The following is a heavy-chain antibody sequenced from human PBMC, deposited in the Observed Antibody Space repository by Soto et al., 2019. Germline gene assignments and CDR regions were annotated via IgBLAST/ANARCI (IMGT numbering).Heavy chain of an antibody. J-gene: IGHJ6*02. CDR1: GFTFSTYT. V-gene: IGHV3-48*02. CDR3: ARSREPGVHYGLDV. Sequence: QPGGSLRLSCAVSGFTFSTYTMNWVRQAPGKGLEWLAYITGPSTTISYRDDVKGRFTISRDNAKRSLFLQLDRLRDDDTAVYYWARSREPGVHYGLDVWGPGTTGTAP. CDR2: ITGPSTTI. D-gene: IGHD1-26*01.